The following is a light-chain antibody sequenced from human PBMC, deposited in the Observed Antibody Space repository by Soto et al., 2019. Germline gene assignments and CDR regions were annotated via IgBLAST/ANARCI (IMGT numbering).Light chain of an antibody. CDR3: QSYDSSLIGSRF. V-gene: IGLV1-40*01. CDR2: GNT. Sequence: QSVLTQPPSVSGAPGQRVTISCTGSSSNIGAGYDVHWYQQIPGTAPKLLIYGNTNRPSGVPDRFSGSKSGSSASLAITGLLAEDEADYYCQSYDSSLIGSRFFGSGTKLTVL. CDR1: SSNIGAGYD. J-gene: IGLJ1*01.